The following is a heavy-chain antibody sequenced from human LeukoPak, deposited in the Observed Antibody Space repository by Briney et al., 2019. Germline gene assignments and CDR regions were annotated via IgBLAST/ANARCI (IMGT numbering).Heavy chain of an antibody. J-gene: IGHJ5*02. CDR2: IKNNAIT. Sequence: SATLSLTCAVSGGSFSGYYWSWIRQPPGKGLEWIGEIKNNAITNYNTSLKSRVTISVDAYKNQFSVTLSSVTAADTAVYYCVRWSYNSFDPWGQGSLVTVSS. CDR3: VRWSYNSFDP. D-gene: IGHD1-26*01. V-gene: IGHV4-34*01. CDR1: GGSFSGYY.